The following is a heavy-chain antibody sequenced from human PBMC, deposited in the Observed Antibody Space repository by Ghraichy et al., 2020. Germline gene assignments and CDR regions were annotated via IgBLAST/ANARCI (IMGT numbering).Heavy chain of an antibody. CDR3: ARFYGGNPFYGMDV. CDR1: GFTFSSYG. D-gene: IGHD4-23*01. V-gene: IGHV3-30*03. CDR2: ISYDGSNK. J-gene: IGHJ6*02. Sequence: GESLNISCAASGFTFSSYGMHWVRQAPGKGLEWVAVISYDGSNKYYADSVKGRFTISRDNSKNTLYLQMNSLRAEDTAVYYCARFYGGNPFYGMDVWGQGTTVTVSS.